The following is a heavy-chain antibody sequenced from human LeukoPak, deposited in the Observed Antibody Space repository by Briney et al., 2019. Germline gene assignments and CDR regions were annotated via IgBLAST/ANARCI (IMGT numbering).Heavy chain of an antibody. CDR3: ARDLVGVADLPDYYYGMDV. CDR2: TYYRSKWYN. J-gene: IGHJ6*02. CDR1: GDSVSSNSAA. V-gene: IGHV6-1*01. D-gene: IGHD6-13*01. Sequence: SQTLSLTCAISGDSVSSNSAAWNWIRQSPSRGLEWLGRTYYRSKWYNDYAVSVKSRITINPDTSKNQFSLQLNSVTPEDTAVYYCARDLVGVADLPDYYYGMDVWGQGTTVTVSS.